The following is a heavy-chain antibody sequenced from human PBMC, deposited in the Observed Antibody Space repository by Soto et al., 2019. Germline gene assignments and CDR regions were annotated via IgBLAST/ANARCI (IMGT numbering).Heavy chain of an antibody. CDR3: ARDGRLEGRGWFDP. D-gene: IGHD6-19*01. Sequence: PSETLSLTCTVSGGSISSGGYYWSWIRQHPGKGLEWIGYIYYSGSTYYNPSLKSRVTISVDTSKNQFSLKLSSVTAADTAVYYCARDGRLEGRGWFDPWGQGTLVTVSS. J-gene: IGHJ5*02. CDR1: GGSISSGGYY. V-gene: IGHV4-31*02. CDR2: IYYSGST.